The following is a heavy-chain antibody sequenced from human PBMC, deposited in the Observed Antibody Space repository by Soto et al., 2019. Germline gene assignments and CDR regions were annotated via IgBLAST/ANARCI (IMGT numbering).Heavy chain of an antibody. J-gene: IGHJ4*02. CDR3: AKGLERNYDSSGYYPKPDY. CDR2: ISGSGGST. Sequence: GSLRLSCAASGFTFSSYAMSWVRQAPGKGLEWVSAISGSGGSTYYADSVKGRFTISRDNSKNTLYLQMNSLRAEDTAVYYCAKGLERNYDSSGYYPKPDYWGQGTLVTVSS. V-gene: IGHV3-23*01. CDR1: GFTFSSYA. D-gene: IGHD3-22*01.